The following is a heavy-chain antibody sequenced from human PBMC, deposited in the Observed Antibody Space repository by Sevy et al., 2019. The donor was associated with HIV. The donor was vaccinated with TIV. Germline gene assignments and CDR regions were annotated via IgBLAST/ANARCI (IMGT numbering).Heavy chain of an antibody. CDR2: ISNSPSYI. D-gene: IGHD3-16*01. V-gene: IGHV3-21*01. CDR3: ARRGGLTDECFDI. J-gene: IGHJ3*02. Sequence: GGSLRLSCAASGFTFSSFTMNWVRQAPGKGLEWVSSISNSPSYIYYADSVKGRFTISRDNAKNALYLQMDSLRVEDAAVYYCARRGGLTDECFDIWGQGTMVTVSS. CDR1: GFTFSSFT.